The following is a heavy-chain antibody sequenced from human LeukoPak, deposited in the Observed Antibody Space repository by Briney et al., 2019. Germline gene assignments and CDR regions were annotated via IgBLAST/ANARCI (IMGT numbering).Heavy chain of an antibody. D-gene: IGHD6-19*01. Sequence: PGGSLRLSCAASGFTFSSYSMSWVRQAPGKGLEWVSSISDSGGTIYYADSVKGRFTISKDNSKNTLYLQMNSLRAEDTAVYYCAKQDIRSSAWDHWGQGTLVSVFS. CDR2: ISDSGGTI. CDR3: AKQDIRSSAWDH. J-gene: IGHJ4*02. V-gene: IGHV3-23*01. CDR1: GFTFSSYS.